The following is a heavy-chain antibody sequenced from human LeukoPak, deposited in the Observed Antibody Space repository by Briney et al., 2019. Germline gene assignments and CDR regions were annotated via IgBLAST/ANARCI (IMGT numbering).Heavy chain of an antibody. V-gene: IGHV2-5*01. D-gene: IGHD4-17*01. CDR2: IYWNDDK. Sequence: SRPTLVKPTPTLTLTCTFSGFSLSTSGVGVGWIRQPPGKALEWLALIYWNDDKRYRPSLNSRLTITKDTSKNQVVLIMTKMDPVDTATYYCAHMVNTVTMSWGAFDIWGQGTMVTVSS. J-gene: IGHJ3*02. CDR3: AHMVNTVTMSWGAFDI. CDR1: GFSLSTSGVG.